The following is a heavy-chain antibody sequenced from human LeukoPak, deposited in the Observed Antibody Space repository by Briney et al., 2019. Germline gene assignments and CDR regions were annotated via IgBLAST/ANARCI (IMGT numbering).Heavy chain of an antibody. Sequence: PGGSLRLSCAASGFTFSSYAMNWVRQAPGKGLEWVSSISSSSSYIYYADSVKGRFTISRDNAKNSLYLQMNSLRAEDTAVYYCARDLAMATMGVLCVYWGQGTLVTVSS. CDR1: GFTFSSYA. CDR2: ISSSSSYI. D-gene: IGHD5-24*01. V-gene: IGHV3-21*01. CDR3: ARDLAMATMGVLCVY. J-gene: IGHJ4*02.